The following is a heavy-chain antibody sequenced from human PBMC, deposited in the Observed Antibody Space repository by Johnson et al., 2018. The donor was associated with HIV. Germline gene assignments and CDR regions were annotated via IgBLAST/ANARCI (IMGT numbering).Heavy chain of an antibody. V-gene: IGHV3-7*01. CDR2: INVDGSGT. CDR3: ARAHLIFPKNPFDV. J-gene: IGHJ3*01. Sequence: VQLVESGGGLVQPGGSLRLSCAASGFTFTSFWMTWVRQAPGRGLEWVASINVDGSGTYYVDSVKGRFTISRDNVNNSVFLLLNSLRVEDTAVYFCARAHLIFPKNPFDVWGQGTMVTVSS. CDR1: GFTFTSFW. D-gene: IGHD3-9*01.